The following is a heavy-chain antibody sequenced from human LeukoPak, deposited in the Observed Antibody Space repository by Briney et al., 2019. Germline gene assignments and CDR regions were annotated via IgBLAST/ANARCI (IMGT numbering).Heavy chain of an antibody. CDR3: ASQRQPGLRSPLGYYYYYMDV. Sequence: GGSLNIPGKGSGYSFTSYCIGWVGQMPGKGLEWIGIIYPGDSDTRYSTSFQGHVTISDDTSLSTRYLAWCGLKAPDTGLCYCASQRQPGLRSPLGYYYYYMDVWGKGTTVTVSS. V-gene: IGHV5-51*01. CDR2: IYPGDSDT. J-gene: IGHJ6*03. D-gene: IGHD5-12*01. CDR1: GYSFTSYC.